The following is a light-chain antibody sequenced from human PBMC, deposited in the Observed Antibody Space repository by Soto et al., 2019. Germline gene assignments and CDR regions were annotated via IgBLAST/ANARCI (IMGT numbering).Light chain of an antibody. Sequence: DIQMTQSPSSLSASVGDRVTITCRARQGITNYLAWYQVKPGEVPKLLIYTASTLQSGVPSRFSGSGSGTDFTLTISNLRPEDAATYYCQKYSSVPYTFGQGTKLEIK. CDR2: TAS. CDR3: QKYSSVPYT. CDR1: QGITNY. J-gene: IGKJ2*01. V-gene: IGKV1-27*01.